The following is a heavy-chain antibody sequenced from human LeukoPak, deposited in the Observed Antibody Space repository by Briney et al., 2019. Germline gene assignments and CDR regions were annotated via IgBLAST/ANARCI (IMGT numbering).Heavy chain of an antibody. CDR2: MYYSGGT. D-gene: IGHD7-27*01. Sequence: SETLSLTCRVSGASISVYYWSWIRQPPGKGLEWIGHMYYSGGTTYNPSLKSRVSISLDTSKKHFSLKLSSVTAADTAVYYCAGTGLFFDYWSQGTLVTVSS. CDR1: GASISVYY. V-gene: IGHV4-59*01. J-gene: IGHJ4*02. CDR3: AGTGLFFDY.